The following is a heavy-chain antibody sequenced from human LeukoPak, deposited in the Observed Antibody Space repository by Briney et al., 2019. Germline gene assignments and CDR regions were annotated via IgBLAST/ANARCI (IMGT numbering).Heavy chain of an antibody. CDR2: ISSRSSTI. V-gene: IGHV3-48*02. J-gene: IGHJ4*02. CDR1: GFTFSAYS. D-gene: IGHD3-22*01. Sequence: GGSLRLSCAASGFTFSAYSMIWVRQAPGKGLEWVSYISSRSSTIYYADSVKGRFTISRDNAKNSLFLQMNSLRDEDTAVYYCARDQSWLPDYWGQGTLVTVSS. CDR3: ARDQSWLPDY.